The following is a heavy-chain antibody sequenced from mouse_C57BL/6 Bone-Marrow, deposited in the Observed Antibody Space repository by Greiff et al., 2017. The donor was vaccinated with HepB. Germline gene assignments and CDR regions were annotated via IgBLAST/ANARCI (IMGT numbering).Heavy chain of an antibody. CDR2: IYPRSGNT. Sequence: VKLQESGAELARPGASVKLSCKASGYTFTSYGISWVKQRTGQGLEWIGEIYPRSGNTYYNEKFKGKATLTADKSSSTAYMELRSLTSEDSAVYFCARRGYGSSYFDYWGQGTTLTVSS. CDR1: GYTFTSYG. D-gene: IGHD1-1*01. CDR3: ARRGYGSSYFDY. J-gene: IGHJ2*01. V-gene: IGHV1-81*01.